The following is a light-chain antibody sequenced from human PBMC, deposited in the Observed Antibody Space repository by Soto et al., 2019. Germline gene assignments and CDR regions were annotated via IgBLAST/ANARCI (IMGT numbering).Light chain of an antibody. V-gene: IGKV3-20*01. CDR1: QSVSSSY. CDR3: QQYGNSRWT. Sequence: EIVLTQSPDTLSLSPGERATLSCRASQSVSSSYLAWYQQTPGQAPRLLIYGTSNRATGIPDRFSGSGSGTDCTLTISRLEPEDFAVYYGQQYGNSRWTFGRGTKVEIK. J-gene: IGKJ1*01. CDR2: GTS.